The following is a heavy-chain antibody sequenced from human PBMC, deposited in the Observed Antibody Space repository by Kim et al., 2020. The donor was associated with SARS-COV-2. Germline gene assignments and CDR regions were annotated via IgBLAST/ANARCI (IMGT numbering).Heavy chain of an antibody. CDR2: INGDGSNT. D-gene: IGHD1-26*01. Sequence: GGSLRLSCAASGFIFSSSWMHWVRQTPGKGLVGVSLINGDGSNTNYADSVKGRFTISRDNAKNTLYLQMNSLRAEDTAVYYCARGSGSYSYYWGQGTWVT. V-gene: IGHV3-74*01. CDR3: ARGSGSYSYY. CDR1: GFIFSSSW. J-gene: IGHJ4*02.